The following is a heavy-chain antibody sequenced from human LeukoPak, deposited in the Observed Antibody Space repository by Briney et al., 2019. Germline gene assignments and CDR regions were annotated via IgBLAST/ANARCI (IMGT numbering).Heavy chain of an antibody. CDR3: ARGLYGGHWNLFQH. CDR1: EVTLIVSF. V-gene: IGHV1-2*02. Sequence: ASVKVSCKAYEVTLIVSFVHCGRQAPGQGLEWMGWINPNSGGTNYAQKFQGRVTMTRDTSISTAYMELSRLRSIDPAAYYCARGLYGGHWNLFQHWGQGTLVTVSS. J-gene: IGHJ1*01. D-gene: IGHD1-1*01. CDR2: INPNSGGT.